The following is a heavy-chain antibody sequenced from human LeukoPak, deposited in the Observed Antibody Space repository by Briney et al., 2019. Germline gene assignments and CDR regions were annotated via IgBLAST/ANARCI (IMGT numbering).Heavy chain of an antibody. J-gene: IGHJ4*02. CDR3: AKEQEMSAITSSFEY. D-gene: IGHD5-24*01. V-gene: IGHV3-23*01. CDR2: ITSSGAAT. Sequence: QPGGSLRLSCAASGFTFSSYAMSWVRQAPGKGLEWVSSITSSGAATYYADSVKGRFTISRDNSDNTLYLQMNSLRAEDTAVYYCAKEQEMSAITSSFEYWGQGTLVTVSS. CDR1: GFTFSSYA.